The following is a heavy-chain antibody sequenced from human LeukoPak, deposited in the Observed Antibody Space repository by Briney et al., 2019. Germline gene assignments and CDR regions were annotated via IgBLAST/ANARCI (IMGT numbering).Heavy chain of an antibody. D-gene: IGHD3-10*02. V-gene: IGHV3-7*01. CDR3: AELGITMIGGV. Sequence: PGGSLRLSCVGSGFTFSRYWMSWVRQAPGKGLEWVANMKQDGSEKYYVDSVKGRFTISRDNAQNSLYLQMNSLRAEDTAVYYCAELGITMIGGVWGKGTTVTISS. CDR1: GFTFSRYW. CDR2: MKQDGSEK. J-gene: IGHJ6*04.